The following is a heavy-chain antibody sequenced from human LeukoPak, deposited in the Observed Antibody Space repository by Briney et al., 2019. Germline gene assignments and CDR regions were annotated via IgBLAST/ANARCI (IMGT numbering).Heavy chain of an antibody. CDR3: ARAYSGSYWHYYYYMDV. J-gene: IGHJ6*03. CDR1: GYTFTSYG. CDR2: ISAYNGNT. Sequence: ASVKVSCKASGYTFTSYGNSWVRQAPGQGLEWMGWISAYNGNTNYAQKLQGRVTMTTDTSTSTAYMELRSLRSDDTAVYYCARAYSGSYWHYYYYMDVWGKGTTVTVSS. D-gene: IGHD1-26*01. V-gene: IGHV1-18*01.